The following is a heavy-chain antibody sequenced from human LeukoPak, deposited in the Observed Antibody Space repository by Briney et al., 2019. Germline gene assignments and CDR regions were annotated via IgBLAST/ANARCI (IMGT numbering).Heavy chain of an antibody. CDR1: GDSVSSNSAA. Sequence: SQTLSLTCAISGDSVSSNSAAWNWIRQSPSRGLEWLGTTYYRSKWSNDYALSVKGRITINPDTSKNQFSLQLNSVTPEDTAAYYCARARLHHKSASGTNFDYWGQGTLVTVSS. D-gene: IGHD3-10*01. J-gene: IGHJ4*02. CDR2: TYYRSKWSN. V-gene: IGHV6-1*01. CDR3: ARARLHHKSASGTNFDY.